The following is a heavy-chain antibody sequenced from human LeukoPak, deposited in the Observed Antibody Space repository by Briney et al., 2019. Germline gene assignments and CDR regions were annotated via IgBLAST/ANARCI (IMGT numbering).Heavy chain of an antibody. V-gene: IGHV3-30-3*01. D-gene: IGHD6-19*01. CDR1: GFTFSSYA. CDR3: ARANSSAWRNFDS. Sequence: GGSLRLSCAASGFTFSSYAMHWVRQARGKGLEWVAVISYDGSDYYADSVKGRFTISRDNSRDTLYLEMNSLRAEDRAVYYCARANSSAWRNFDSWGQGTLVTVSS. CDR2: ISYDGSD. J-gene: IGHJ4*02.